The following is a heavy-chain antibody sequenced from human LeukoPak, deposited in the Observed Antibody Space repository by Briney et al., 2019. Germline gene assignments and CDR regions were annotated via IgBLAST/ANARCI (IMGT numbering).Heavy chain of an antibody. CDR2: ISFDGRNT. Sequence: GGSLRPSCAAYRFTFGSYGRDWVRQAPGKGLEWVAVISFDGRNTYYADSVKGRFTISRDDSKNTLYLQMNSQSADDTAVYYCASDGVATVDYLDYWGQGTLVTVSS. V-gene: IGHV3-30*03. J-gene: IGHJ4*02. D-gene: IGHD5-12*01. CDR1: RFTFGSYG. CDR3: ASDGVATVDYLDY.